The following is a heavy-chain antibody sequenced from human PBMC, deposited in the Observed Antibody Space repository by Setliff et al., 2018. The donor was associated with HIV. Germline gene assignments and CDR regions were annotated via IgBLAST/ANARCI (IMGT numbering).Heavy chain of an antibody. CDR3: ARGGFTGETTHFQH. Sequence: SETLSLTCTVSGGSISSYYWSWIRQPPGKGLEWIGYIYTSGDTNYNPSLKSRVTISADMSKNQFSLKLSSVTAADTAVYYCARGGFTGETTHFQHWGRGTLVTVSS. J-gene: IGHJ1*01. CDR1: GGSISSYY. D-gene: IGHD3-16*01. CDR2: IYTSGDT. V-gene: IGHV4-4*08.